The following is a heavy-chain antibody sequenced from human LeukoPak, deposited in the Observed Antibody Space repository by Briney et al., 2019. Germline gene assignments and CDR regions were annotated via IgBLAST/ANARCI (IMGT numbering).Heavy chain of an antibody. D-gene: IGHD3-9*01. V-gene: IGHV4-34*01. J-gene: IGHJ6*02. CDR3: GRGLKYYDILTYYYYGMDV. Sequence: SETLSLTCAVYGGSFSGYYWSWIRQPPGKGMEWIGEINHSGSTNYNPSLKSRVTISVDTSKRQFSLKLSSVTPADQAVYYFGRGLKYYDILTYYYYGMDVWGQGTTVTVSS. CDR1: GGSFSGYY. CDR2: INHSGST.